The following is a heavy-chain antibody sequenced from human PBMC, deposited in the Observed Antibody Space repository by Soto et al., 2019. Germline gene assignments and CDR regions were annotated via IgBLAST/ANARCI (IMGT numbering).Heavy chain of an antibody. CDR2: MSGDGKTI. J-gene: IGHJ5*02. V-gene: IGHV3-74*01. CDR1: GFTFSNYF. CDR3: ARTYVPGIAGFDP. D-gene: IGHD1-1*01. Sequence: PGGSLRLSCAAPGFTFSNYFMHWVRQVPGEGLVWVSRMSGDGKTISYADSVKGRFTISRDNAKNTLYLQMNSLRVEDTAVYYCARTYVPGIAGFDPWGQGTLVTV.